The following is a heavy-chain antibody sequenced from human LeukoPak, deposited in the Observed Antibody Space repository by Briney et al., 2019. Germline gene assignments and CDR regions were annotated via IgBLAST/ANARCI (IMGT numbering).Heavy chain of an antibody. Sequence: SETLSLTCTVSGGSISSSSYYWGWIRQPPGKGLEWIGSIYYSGSTFYNPSLKSRVTISVDTSKNQFSLKLSSVTAADTAVYYCARLSWLDGYYYYGMDVWGQGTTVTVSS. V-gene: IGHV4-39*01. CDR1: GGSISSSSYY. CDR2: IYYSGST. J-gene: IGHJ6*02. D-gene: IGHD5-12*01. CDR3: ARLSWLDGYYYYGMDV.